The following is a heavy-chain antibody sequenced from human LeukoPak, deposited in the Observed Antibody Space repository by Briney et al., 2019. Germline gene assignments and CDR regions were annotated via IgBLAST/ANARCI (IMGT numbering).Heavy chain of an antibody. CDR1: GGSISSGGYS. J-gene: IGHJ5*02. Sequence: PSETLSLTCTVSGGSISSGGYSWSWIRQPPGKGLEWIGYIYYSGSTYYNPSLKSRVTISVDASKNQFSLKLSSVTAADTAVYYCARERSDYDSSGYYLNWFDPWGQGTLVTVSS. CDR3: ARERSDYDSSGYYLNWFDP. V-gene: IGHV4-31*03. D-gene: IGHD3-22*01. CDR2: IYYSGST.